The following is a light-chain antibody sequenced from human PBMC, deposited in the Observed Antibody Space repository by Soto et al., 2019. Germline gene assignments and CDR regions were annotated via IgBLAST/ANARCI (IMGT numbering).Light chain of an antibody. V-gene: IGLV2-8*01. CDR2: EVS. CDR3: SSYAGSNNPVI. J-gene: IGLJ2*01. Sequence: QSALTQPPSASGSPGQSVTISCTGTSSDVGGYNYVSWYQQHPGKAPKFSIFEVSRRPSGVPDRFSGSKSGNTASLTVSGLQADDEADYYCSSYAGSNNPVIFGGGTQLTVL. CDR1: SSDVGGYNY.